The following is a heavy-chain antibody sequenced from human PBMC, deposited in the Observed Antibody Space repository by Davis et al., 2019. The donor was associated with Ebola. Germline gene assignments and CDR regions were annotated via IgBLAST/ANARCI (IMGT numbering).Heavy chain of an antibody. J-gene: IGHJ4*02. Sequence: ASVKVSCKASGYTFTSYYMHWVRQAPGQGLEWIGWISAYNGNTNYAQKLQGRVTMTTDTSTSTAYMELRSLRSDDTAVYYCARDYGSGPFRYWGQGTLVTVSS. CDR1: GYTFTSYY. CDR3: ARDYGSGPFRY. CDR2: ISAYNGNT. D-gene: IGHD3-10*01. V-gene: IGHV1-18*04.